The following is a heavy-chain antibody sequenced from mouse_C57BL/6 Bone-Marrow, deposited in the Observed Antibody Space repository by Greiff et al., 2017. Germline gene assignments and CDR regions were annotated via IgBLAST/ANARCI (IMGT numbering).Heavy chain of an antibody. CDR3: AIYYDYDGAWFAY. J-gene: IGHJ3*01. Sequence: VQLQQSGAELVKPGASVKVSCKASGYTFTSYWMHWVKQRPGQGLEWIGGIHPPDSANNYTQKLKGKATLHENNSSSTAFMMLSRLTSEDSAVYYCAIYYDYDGAWFAYWGQGTLVTVSA. V-gene: IGHV1-74*01. CDR2: IHPPDSAN. D-gene: IGHD2-4*01. CDR1: GYTFTSYW.